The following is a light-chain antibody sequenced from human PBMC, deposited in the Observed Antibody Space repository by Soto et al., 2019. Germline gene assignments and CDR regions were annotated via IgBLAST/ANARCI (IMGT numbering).Light chain of an antibody. J-gene: IGKJ2*01. Sequence: EIVMTHSPATLSLSPGERAALSCRASQSINSELAWYQQKPGQPPRLLIYGASTRATGVPARFTGSESGSEFTLTISGLQSEDFALYYCQQGHNWPLTFGQGTRLEI. V-gene: IGKV3-15*01. CDR1: QSINSE. CDR2: GAS. CDR3: QQGHNWPLT.